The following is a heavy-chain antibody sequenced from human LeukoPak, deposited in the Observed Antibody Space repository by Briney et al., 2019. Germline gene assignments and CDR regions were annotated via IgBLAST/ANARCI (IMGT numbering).Heavy chain of an antibody. Sequence: GGSLRLSCAASGFIFSDSAIHWVRQASGKGLEWVGRIRGKESSFATAYCASVQGRFTISRDESKNTAYLQMNSLKIEDTALYYCTRHELGEPGDYWGQGTLVTVSS. CDR2: IRGKESSFAT. CDR3: TRHELGEPGDY. J-gene: IGHJ4*02. CDR1: GFIFSDSA. V-gene: IGHV3-73*01. D-gene: IGHD1-26*01.